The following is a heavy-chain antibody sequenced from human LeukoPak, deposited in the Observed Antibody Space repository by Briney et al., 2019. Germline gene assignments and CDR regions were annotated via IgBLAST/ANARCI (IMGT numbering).Heavy chain of an antibody. CDR1: GGTFSSYA. D-gene: IGHD5-12*01. CDR2: IIPIFGTA. J-gene: IGHJ3*02. CDR3: ARPELRGYSGYDPLSDAFDI. V-gene: IGHV1-69*13. Sequence: GASVKVSCKASGGTFSSYAISWVRQAPGQGLEWMGGIIPIFGTANYAQKFQGRVTITADESTSTAYMELSSLRSEDTAVYYCARPELRGYSGYDPLSDAFDIWGQGTMVTISS.